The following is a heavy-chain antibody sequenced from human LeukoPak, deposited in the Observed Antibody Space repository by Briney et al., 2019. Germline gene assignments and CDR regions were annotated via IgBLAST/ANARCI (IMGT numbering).Heavy chain of an antibody. CDR3: AKDWYSRGWYEAYQYYGVDL. CDR2: IYGDGST. D-gene: IGHD6-19*01. V-gene: IGHV3-53*01. J-gene: IGHJ6*02. Sequence: GGSLRLSCAASGFTVSTNYMTWVRQAPGKGLEWVSVIYGDGSTYYADSVKGRFTISRDNSKNTLYLQVNSLRAEDTAFYYCAKDWYSRGWYEAYQYYGVDLWGQGTTVAVTS. CDR1: GFTVSTNY.